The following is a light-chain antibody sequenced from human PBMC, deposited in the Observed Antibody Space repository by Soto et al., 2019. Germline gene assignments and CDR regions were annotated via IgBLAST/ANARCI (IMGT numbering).Light chain of an antibody. Sequence: EIVLTQSPGTLSLSPGERATLSCRASRSLHGTSLAWYQQKPGQAPRLLIYGASTRATGIPARFSGSGSGTDLTLTISRLEHEDFAVYYCQHFVNSLTWTFGQGTKVDIK. CDR1: RSLHGTS. V-gene: IGKV3-20*01. J-gene: IGKJ1*01. CDR2: GAS. CDR3: QHFVNSLTWT.